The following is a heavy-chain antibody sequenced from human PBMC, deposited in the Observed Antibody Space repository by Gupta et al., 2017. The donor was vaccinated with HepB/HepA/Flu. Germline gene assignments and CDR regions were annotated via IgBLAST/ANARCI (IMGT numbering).Heavy chain of an antibody. J-gene: IGHJ1*01. Sequence: QVQLVESGGGVVQPGRSLRLSCAASGFTFSSYAMHWVRQAPGTGLEWVAGISYDGSNKYYADSVKGRFTISRDNSNNTLYLQMNSLRAEDTAVYYCARDWGLRITMAPPHLGQGTLVTVSS. V-gene: IGHV3-30-3*01. CDR1: GFTFSSYA. D-gene: IGHD3-10*01. CDR3: ARDWGLRITMAPPH. CDR2: ISYDGSNK.